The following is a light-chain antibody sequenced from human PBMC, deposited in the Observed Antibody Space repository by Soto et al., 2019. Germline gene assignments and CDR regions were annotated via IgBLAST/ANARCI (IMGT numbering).Light chain of an antibody. V-gene: IGKV1-5*03. CDR3: RHYYTYPIS. CDR2: EAS. J-gene: IGKJ5*01. Sequence: DIQMTQSPSTLSASVGDRVTITCRASRSISPWWAWYQQKPGRAPNLLIYEASTLESGFPSRFSGSGSGTEFTLSISSLQPDDFATYYCRHYYTYPISFGQGTRLEIK. CDR1: RSISPW.